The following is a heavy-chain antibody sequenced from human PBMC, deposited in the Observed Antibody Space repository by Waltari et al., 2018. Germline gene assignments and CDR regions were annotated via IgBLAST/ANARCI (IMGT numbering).Heavy chain of an antibody. J-gene: IGHJ4*02. Sequence: QVQLVQSGAEVRKPGASVKVSCKASRYTFTSCGIPWVRQAPGQGLEWMGWINTYNGDTEYAQELQDRVTISTDTSTSTAYMDLRSLRSGDTAMYFCARVSIAASGDFYFDYWGQGTLVTVSS. CDR1: RYTFTSCG. V-gene: IGHV1-18*01. CDR2: INTYNGDT. CDR3: ARVSIAASGDFYFDY. D-gene: IGHD6-13*01.